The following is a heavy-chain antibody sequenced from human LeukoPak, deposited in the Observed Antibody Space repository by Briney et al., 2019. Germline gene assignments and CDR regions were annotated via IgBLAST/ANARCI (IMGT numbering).Heavy chain of an antibody. D-gene: IGHD3-10*01. Sequence: SETLSLTCTVSGGSISSNYWSWIRQPAGKGLEWIGRIYNSGNINYNPSLKSRATMSVDASKNQFSLKLSSVTAADTAVYYCARDVRQVEEWFDPWGQGTLVTVSS. CDR3: ARDVRQVEEWFDP. J-gene: IGHJ5*02. CDR1: GGSISSNY. CDR2: IYNSGNI. V-gene: IGHV4-4*07.